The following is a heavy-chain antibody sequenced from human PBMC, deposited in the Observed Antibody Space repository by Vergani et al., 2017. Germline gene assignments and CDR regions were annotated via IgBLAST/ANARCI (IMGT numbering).Heavy chain of an antibody. D-gene: IGHD3-22*01. J-gene: IGHJ6*03. Sequence: QVQLVQSGAEVKKPGSSVKVSCKASGGTFSSYAISWVRQAPGQGLEWMGGIIPIFGTANYAQKFQGSITITADESTSTAYMELSSRRSEDTAVYYCAGGDGTXMIVPTDPRPGYYYYMDVWGKGTTVTVSS. V-gene: IGHV1-69*01. CDR1: GGTFSSYA. CDR2: IIPIFGTA. CDR3: AGGDGTXMIVPTDPRPGYYYYMDV.